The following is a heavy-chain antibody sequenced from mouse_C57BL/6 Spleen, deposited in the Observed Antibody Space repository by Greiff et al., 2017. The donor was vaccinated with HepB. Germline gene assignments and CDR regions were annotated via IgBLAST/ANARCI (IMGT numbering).Heavy chain of an antibody. D-gene: IGHD1-1*01. V-gene: IGHV1-55*01. CDR2: IYPGSGST. J-gene: IGHJ2*01. CDR3: SRSITAVVSYYFDY. Sequence: QVQLQQPGAELVKPGASVKMSCKASGYTFTSYWITWVKQRPGQGLEWIGDIYPGSGSTNYNEKFKSKATLTVDTSSSTAYMQLSSLTSEDSAVDYCSRSITAVVSYYFDYWGQGTTLTVSS. CDR1: GYTFTSYW.